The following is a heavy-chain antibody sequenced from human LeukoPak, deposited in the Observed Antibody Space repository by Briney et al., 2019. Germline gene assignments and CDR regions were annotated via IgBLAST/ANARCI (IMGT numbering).Heavy chain of an antibody. CDR3: AKDPVGGYYDSSGYYFDY. CDR1: GFTFSSYA. D-gene: IGHD3-22*01. V-gene: IGHV3-23*01. J-gene: IGHJ4*02. Sequence: GSLRLSCAASGFTFSSYAMSWVRQAPGKGLEWVSAISGSGGSTYYADSVKGRSTISRDNSKNTLYLQMNSLRAEDTAVYYCAKDPVGGYYDSSGYYFDYWGQGTLVTVSS. CDR2: ISGSGGST.